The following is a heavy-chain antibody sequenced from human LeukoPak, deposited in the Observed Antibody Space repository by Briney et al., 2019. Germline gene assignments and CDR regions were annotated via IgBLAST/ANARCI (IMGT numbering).Heavy chain of an antibody. CDR3: VRGGTEWYFDY. D-gene: IGHD1-14*01. J-gene: IGHJ4*02. V-gene: IGHV5-51*01. CDR1: EYSFTSYW. CDR2: IYPGDSDT. Sequence: GESLKISCKGSEYSFTSYWSGWVRQMPGKGLEWMGIIYPGDSDTRYSPSFQGQVTIPADKSISTAYLQWSSLKASDTAMYYCVRGGTEWYFDYWGQGTLVTVSS.